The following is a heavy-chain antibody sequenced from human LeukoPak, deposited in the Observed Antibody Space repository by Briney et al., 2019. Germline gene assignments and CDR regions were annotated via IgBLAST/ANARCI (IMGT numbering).Heavy chain of an antibody. CDR1: GGSISSSNW. Sequence: SGTLSLTCAVSGGSISSSNWWSWVRRPPGKGLEWIGEIYHSGSTNFNPSLKSRVTISVDKSKNQFSLKLSSVTAADTAVYYCARALQVVPAAWEDYYYGMDVWGKGTTVTVSS. CDR3: ARALQVVPAAWEDYYYGMDV. J-gene: IGHJ6*04. V-gene: IGHV4-4*02. CDR2: IYHSGST. D-gene: IGHD2-2*01.